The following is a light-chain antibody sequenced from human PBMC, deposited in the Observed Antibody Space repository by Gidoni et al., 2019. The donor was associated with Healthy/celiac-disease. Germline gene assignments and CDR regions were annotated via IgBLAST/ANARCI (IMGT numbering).Light chain of an antibody. CDR3: QAWDSSTVV. J-gene: IGLJ2*01. V-gene: IGLV3-1*01. Sequence: YELTQPPSVSVSPGQTASITCSGDKLGDKYACWYQQKPGQSPVLVIYQDSKRPSGIPERFSGSNSGNTATLTISGTQAMDEADYYCQAWDSSTVVFGGVTKLTVL. CDR2: QDS. CDR1: KLGDKY.